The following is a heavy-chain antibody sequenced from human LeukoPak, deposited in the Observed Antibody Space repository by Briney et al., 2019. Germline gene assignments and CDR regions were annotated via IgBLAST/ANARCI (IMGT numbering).Heavy chain of an antibody. CDR3: ARARIAAPLLDY. Sequence: GGSLRLSCAASGFTFSSYSMNWVRQAPGKGLEWVSSISSSSNYIYYADSLKGRFTISRDNAKNSLYLQMNSLRVEDTAVYFCARARIAAPLLDYWGQGSLVTVSS. V-gene: IGHV3-21*01. J-gene: IGHJ4*02. D-gene: IGHD6-13*01. CDR1: GFTFSSYS. CDR2: ISSSSNYI.